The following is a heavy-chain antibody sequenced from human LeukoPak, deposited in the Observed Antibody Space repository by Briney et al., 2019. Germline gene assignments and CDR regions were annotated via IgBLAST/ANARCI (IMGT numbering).Heavy chain of an antibody. Sequence: GGSLRLSCAASGFTFSSYSMNWVRQAPGKGLEWVSSISSSSSYIYYADSVKGRFTISRDNAKNSLYLQMNSLRAEDTAVYYCARTVDDNPGSGRQLIFDYWGQGTLVTVSS. D-gene: IGHD1-1*01. CDR2: ISSSSSYI. V-gene: IGHV3-21*01. CDR1: GFTFSSYS. CDR3: ARTVDDNPGSGRQLIFDY. J-gene: IGHJ4*02.